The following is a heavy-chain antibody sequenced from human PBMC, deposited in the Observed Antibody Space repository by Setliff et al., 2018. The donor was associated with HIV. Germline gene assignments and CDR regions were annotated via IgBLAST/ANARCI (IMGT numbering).Heavy chain of an antibody. D-gene: IGHD4-17*01. CDR3: ARLTKLTASFPTDYLDP. J-gene: IGHJ5*02. Sequence: PGGSLRLSCAASRLTLSSNYMTWVRQSPGKGLEWVSVIYPGGSTYYADSIKGRFIISRENSKNTLYLQMDSLRVEDTAVYFCARLTKLTASFPTDYLDPWGQGTLVTVSS. V-gene: IGHV3-66*02. CDR1: RLTLSSNY. CDR2: IYPGGST.